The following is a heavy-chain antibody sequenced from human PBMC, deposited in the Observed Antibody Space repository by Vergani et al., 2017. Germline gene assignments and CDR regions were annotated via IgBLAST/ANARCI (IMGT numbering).Heavy chain of an antibody. J-gene: IGHJ1*01. D-gene: IGHD2-15*01. CDR1: GFTFRIYG. CDR2: ILYDGTKG. Sequence: QVQLVESGGGVVQPGGSLRLSCIASGFTFRIYGMHWVRQAPGKGLEWVAFILYDGTKGFYGDSVKGRFTISRDNSQTTVFLQMNSLRADDSAVYYCTKAGQYGSDNFHDYWGQGALVTVAS. V-gene: IGHV3-30*02. CDR3: TKAGQYGSDNFHDY.